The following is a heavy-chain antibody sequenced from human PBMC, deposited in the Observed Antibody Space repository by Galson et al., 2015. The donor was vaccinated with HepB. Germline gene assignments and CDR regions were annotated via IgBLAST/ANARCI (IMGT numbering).Heavy chain of an antibody. D-gene: IGHD2-2*01. V-gene: IGHV3-33*01. CDR3: ARGGDIVVVPAAPDY. J-gene: IGHJ4*02. CDR1: GFTFSSYG. CDR2: IWYDGSNK. Sequence: SLRLSCAASGFTFSSYGMHWVRQAPGKGLEWVAVIWYDGSNKYYADSVKGRFTISRDNSKNTLYLQMNSLRAEDTAVYYCARGGDIVVVPAAPDYWGQGTLVTVSS.